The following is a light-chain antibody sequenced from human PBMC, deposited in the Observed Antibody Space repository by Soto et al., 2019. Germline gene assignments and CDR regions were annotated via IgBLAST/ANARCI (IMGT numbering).Light chain of an antibody. Sequence: QSVLTQPPSVSGAPGQRVTISCTGSSSNIGAGYDVHWYQQVPGTAPKLLIHGNSNRPSGVPDRFSASKSGTSASLAITGLRSEDEADYYCQSYDNTLGGHVVFGGGTKLTVL. J-gene: IGLJ2*01. CDR2: GNS. V-gene: IGLV1-40*01. CDR3: QSYDNTLGGHVV. CDR1: SSNIGAGYD.